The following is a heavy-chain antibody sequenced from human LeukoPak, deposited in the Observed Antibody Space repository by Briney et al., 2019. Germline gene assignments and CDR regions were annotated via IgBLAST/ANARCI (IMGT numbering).Heavy chain of an antibody. CDR2: IRTDGGTS. CDR3: VKDVTGTHSGDF. J-gene: IGHJ4*02. V-gene: IGHV3-64D*06. CDR1: GFTFSSYA. D-gene: IGHD7-27*01. Sequence: GGSLRLSCSASGFTFSSYAMHWVRQAPGKGLQYVSSIRTDGGTSYDADSVMGRFTISRDNSKNTLYLQMSSLRPEDTAVYYCVKDVTGTHSGDFWGQGTLVTVSS.